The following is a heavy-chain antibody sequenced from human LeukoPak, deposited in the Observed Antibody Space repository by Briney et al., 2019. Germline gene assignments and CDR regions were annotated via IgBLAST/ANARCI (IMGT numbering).Heavy chain of an antibody. D-gene: IGHD4-23*01. J-gene: IGHJ4*02. CDR1: GGSISSYY. CDR2: IYYSGST. Sequence: PSETLSLTCTVSGGSISSYYWSWIRQPPGKGPEWIGYIYYSGSTNYNPSLKSRVTISVDTSKNQFSLKLSSVTAADTAVYYCARNYGGNPGFFDYWGQGTLVAVSS. CDR3: ARNYGGNPGFFDY. V-gene: IGHV4-59*01.